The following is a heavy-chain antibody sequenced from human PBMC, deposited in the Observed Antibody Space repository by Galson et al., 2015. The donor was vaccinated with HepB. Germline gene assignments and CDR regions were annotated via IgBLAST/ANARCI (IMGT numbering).Heavy chain of an antibody. CDR3: ARDAPFVEVRGVTPFDY. CDR1: GYSISSGYY. V-gene: IGHV4-38-2*02. D-gene: IGHD3-10*01. Sequence: LSLTCTVSGYSISSGYYWGWIRQPPGKGLEWIGSIYHSGSTYYNPSLKSRVTISVDTSKNQFSLKLSSVTAADTAVYYCARDAPFVEVRGVTPFDYWGQGTLVTVSS. CDR2: IYHSGST. J-gene: IGHJ4*02.